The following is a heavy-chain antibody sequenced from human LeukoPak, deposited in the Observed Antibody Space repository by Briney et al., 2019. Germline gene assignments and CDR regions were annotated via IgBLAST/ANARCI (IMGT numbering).Heavy chain of an antibody. CDR1: GYTFTSYY. D-gene: IGHD4-17*01. J-gene: IGHJ1*01. CDR3: ARAGSTTVTTKYFQH. CDR2: ISAYNGNT. V-gene: IGHV1-18*04. Sequence: ASVKVSCKASGYTFTSYYMHWVRQAPGQGLEWMGWISAYNGNTNFAQKLQGRLTMTTDTSTSTAYMELRSLRSDDTAVYYCARAGSTTVTTKYFQHWGQGTLVTVSS.